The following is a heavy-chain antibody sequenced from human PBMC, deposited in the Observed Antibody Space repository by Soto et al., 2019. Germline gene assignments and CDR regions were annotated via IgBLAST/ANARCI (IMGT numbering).Heavy chain of an antibody. CDR3: TTVFEY. CDR2: IVGVGAGT. J-gene: IGHJ4*02. CDR1: GFTFTNHG. V-gene: IGHV3-74*01. Sequence: EVQLVQSGGGSDQPGGSLRLSCAASGFTFTNHGMHWVRQVPGKGLVWVSRIVGVGAGTSYSDSVRGRFTISRHNAENMLYLQMNRLSAEDTAVSYCTTVFEYWGQGTLVTVSS.